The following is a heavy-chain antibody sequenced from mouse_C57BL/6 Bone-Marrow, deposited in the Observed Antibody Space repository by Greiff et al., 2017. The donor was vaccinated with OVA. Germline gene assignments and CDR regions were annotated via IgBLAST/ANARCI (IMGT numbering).Heavy chain of an antibody. CDR2: IYPGSGST. J-gene: IGHJ2*01. D-gene: IGHD2-2*01. V-gene: IGHV1-55*01. CDR1: GYTFTSYW. CDR3: ARRLRRDCDY. Sequence: QVQLQQPGAELVKPGASVKMSCKASGYTFTSYWITWVKQRPGQGLEWIGDIYPGSGSTNYNEKFKSKATLTVYTSSSTTYMQLSSLTCKDSGVYYCARRLRRDCDYWGQGTTRSISP.